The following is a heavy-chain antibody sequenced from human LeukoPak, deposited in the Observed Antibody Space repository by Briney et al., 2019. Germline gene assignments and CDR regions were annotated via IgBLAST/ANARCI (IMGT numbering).Heavy chain of an antibody. J-gene: IGHJ4*02. CDR2: ISPDGKSI. CDR3: ARTARLLEY. D-gene: IGHD6-6*01. CDR1: GFTFSDPY. Sequence: GGSLRLSCAASGFTFSDPYMSWIRQAPGKGLEYLSYISPDGKSISYTDSVKGRFTISRDNAKNSLYLQMTSLRAEDTAIYCCARTARLLEYWGQGTLVTVSS. V-gene: IGHV3-11*01.